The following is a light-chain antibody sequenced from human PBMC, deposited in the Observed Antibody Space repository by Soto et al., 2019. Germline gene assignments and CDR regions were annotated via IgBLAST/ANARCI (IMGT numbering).Light chain of an antibody. CDR1: QSVSSN. CDR3: HQYASSTGT. V-gene: IGKV3D-15*01. J-gene: IGKJ1*01. Sequence: EIVMTQSPATLSVSPGERATLSCRASQSVSSNLAWYQQKPGQAPRLLIYGASSRATGIPDRFSGSGSGTEFMLTISRLEPEDFAVYYCHQYASSTGTFGQGTKVDI. CDR2: GAS.